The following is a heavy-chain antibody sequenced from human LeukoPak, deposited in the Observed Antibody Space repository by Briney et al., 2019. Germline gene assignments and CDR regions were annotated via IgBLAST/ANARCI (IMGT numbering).Heavy chain of an antibody. CDR3: ARGHSGSYFLSTAFDI. Sequence: PSETLSLTCAVYGGSFSGYYWSWIRQPPGKGLEWIGEINHSGSTNYNPSLKSRVTISVDTSKNQFSLKLSSVTAADTAVYYCARGHSGSYFLSTAFDIWGQGTMVNVSS. CDR2: INHSGST. J-gene: IGHJ3*02. CDR1: GGSFSGYY. D-gene: IGHD1-26*01. V-gene: IGHV4-34*01.